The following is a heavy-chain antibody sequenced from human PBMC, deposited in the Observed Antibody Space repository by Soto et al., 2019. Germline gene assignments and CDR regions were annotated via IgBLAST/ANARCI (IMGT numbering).Heavy chain of an antibody. V-gene: IGHV1-2*04. CDR2: INPNSGGT. J-gene: IGHJ6*03. Sequence: GASVKVSCKASGYTFTGYYMHWVRQAPGQGLEWMGWINPNSGGTNYAQKFQGWVTMTRDTSISTAYMELSRLRSDDTAVYYCARGSSAAAGPYYYYYIDVWGKGTTVTVSS. CDR1: GYTFTGYY. CDR3: ARGSSAAAGPYYYYYIDV. D-gene: IGHD6-13*01.